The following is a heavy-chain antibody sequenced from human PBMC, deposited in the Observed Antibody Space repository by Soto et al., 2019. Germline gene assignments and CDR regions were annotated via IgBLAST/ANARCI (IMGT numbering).Heavy chain of an antibody. D-gene: IGHD2-2*01. Sequence: KVSCKTSGYTFSNYGITWVRQAPGQPLEWLGWISLYSDGTNYAQKFQGRVSMTTDTSTTTAYMELRSLRSDDTAVYYCARVVPGAEAWFGPWGQGTLVTVSS. J-gene: IGHJ5*02. CDR1: GYTFSNYG. CDR2: ISLYSDGT. CDR3: ARVVPGAEAWFGP. V-gene: IGHV1-18*01.